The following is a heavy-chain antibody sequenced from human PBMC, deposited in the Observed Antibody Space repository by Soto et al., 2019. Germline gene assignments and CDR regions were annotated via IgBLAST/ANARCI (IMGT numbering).Heavy chain of an antibody. V-gene: IGHV1-46*03. D-gene: IGHD4-17*01. CDR1: GYTFTSYY. CDR3: ARGSTVTTNYYYYYMDV. CDR2: INPSGGST. J-gene: IGHJ6*03. Sequence: QVQLVQSGAEVKKPGASVKVSCKASGYTFTSYYMQWVRQAPGQGLEWMGIINPSGGSTSYTQRFQGRDTMTRDTSTSTVYMELSSLRSEDTAVYYCARGSTVTTNYYYYYMDVWGKGTTVTVSS.